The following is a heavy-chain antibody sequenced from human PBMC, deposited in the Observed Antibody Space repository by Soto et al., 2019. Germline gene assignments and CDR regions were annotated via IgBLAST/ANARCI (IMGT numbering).Heavy chain of an antibody. CDR3: ARGGYVYSSSSKPDY. Sequence: QVQLVESGGGVVQPGRSLRLSCAASGFTFSSYGMHWVRQAPGKGLEWVAVIRYDGSNKYYADSVKGRFTISRDNSKNTLYLQMNSLRAEDTAVYYCARGGYVYSSSSKPDYWGQGTLVTVSS. CDR1: GFTFSSYG. CDR2: IRYDGSNK. J-gene: IGHJ4*02. D-gene: IGHD6-6*01. V-gene: IGHV3-33*01.